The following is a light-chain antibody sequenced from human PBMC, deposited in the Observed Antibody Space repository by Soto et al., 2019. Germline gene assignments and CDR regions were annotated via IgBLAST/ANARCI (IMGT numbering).Light chain of an antibody. CDR2: WAS. V-gene: IGKV4-1*01. J-gene: IGKJ1*01. Sequence: DIVMTQSPDSLAVSLGERATINCKSSQSVLYSSNNKNYLAWYQQKAGQPPKLLISWASTRESGVPDRFSGSGSETDFTLSISSLQAEDVAVYYCQQYYTASLAFGQGTKVEIK. CDR3: QQYYTASLA. CDR1: QSVLYSSNNKNY.